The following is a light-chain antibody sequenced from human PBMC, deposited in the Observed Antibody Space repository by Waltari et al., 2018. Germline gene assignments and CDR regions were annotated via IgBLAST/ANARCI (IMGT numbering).Light chain of an antibody. Sequence: IVMTQSPATLSVSPGARATLSCRASQSVSSNLAWYQQKPGQAPRLLIYGASTRATGIPARLSGSGAGTEFTLTISSLQSEDFAVYYCQQYNNWPPVTFGGGTKVEIK. V-gene: IGKV3-15*01. CDR3: QQYNNWPPVT. CDR2: GAS. J-gene: IGKJ4*01. CDR1: QSVSSN.